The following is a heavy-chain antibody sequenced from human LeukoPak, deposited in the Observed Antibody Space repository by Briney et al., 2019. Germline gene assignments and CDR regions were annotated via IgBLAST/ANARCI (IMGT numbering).Heavy chain of an antibody. CDR2: INPSGGRT. D-gene: IGHD5-18*01. Sequence: ASVKVSCKASGYTFTSYYIHWVRQVPGQGLEWMGVINPSGGRTTYAQKFQGRVTMTRDTSTSTLYMELSSLRSEDTAVYYCARDKAAMAIDYWGQGTLVTVSS. J-gene: IGHJ4*02. CDR3: ARDKAAMAIDY. CDR1: GYTFTSYY. V-gene: IGHV1-46*01.